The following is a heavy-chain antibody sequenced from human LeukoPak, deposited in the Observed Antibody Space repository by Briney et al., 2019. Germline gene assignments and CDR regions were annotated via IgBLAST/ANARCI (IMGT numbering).Heavy chain of an antibody. CDR3: ARETVRTMAFYGMDV. CDR1: GGSISSGDYY. Sequence: PSETLSLTCTVSGGSISSGDYYWSWIRQPLGKGLEWIGYIYYSGSTYYNPSLKSRVTISVDTSKNQFSLKLSSVTAADTAVYYCARETVRTMAFYGMDVWGQGTTVTVSS. CDR2: IYYSGST. D-gene: IGHD4/OR15-4a*01. V-gene: IGHV4-30-4*08. J-gene: IGHJ6*02.